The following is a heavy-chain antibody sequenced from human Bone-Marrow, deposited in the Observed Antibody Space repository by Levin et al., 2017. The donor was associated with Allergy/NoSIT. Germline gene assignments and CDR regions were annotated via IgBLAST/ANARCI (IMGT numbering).Heavy chain of an antibody. V-gene: IGHV4-59*08. D-gene: IGHD3-10*01. CDR1: GGSISSYY. J-gene: IGHJ4*02. Sequence: KSSETLSLTCTVSGGSISSYYWSWIRQPPGKGLEWIGYIYYSGSTNYNPSLKSRVTISVDTSKNQFSLKLNSVTAADTAVYYCARHNYGSGSYTLDYWGQGTLVTVSS. CDR3: ARHNYGSGSYTLDY. CDR2: IYYSGST.